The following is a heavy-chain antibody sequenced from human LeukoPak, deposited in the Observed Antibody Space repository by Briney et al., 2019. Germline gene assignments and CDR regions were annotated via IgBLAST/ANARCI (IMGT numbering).Heavy chain of an antibody. CDR1: GGSISSGGYY. V-gene: IGHV4-31*03. CDR3: SSMVRGVIAD. CDR2: IYYSGST. J-gene: IGHJ4*02. D-gene: IGHD3-10*01. Sequence: SQTLSPTCTVSGGSISSGGYYWSWIRQHPGKGLEWIGYIYYSGSTYYNPSLKSRVTISVDTSKNQFSLKLSSVTAADTAVYYCSSMVRGVIADWGQGTLVTVSS.